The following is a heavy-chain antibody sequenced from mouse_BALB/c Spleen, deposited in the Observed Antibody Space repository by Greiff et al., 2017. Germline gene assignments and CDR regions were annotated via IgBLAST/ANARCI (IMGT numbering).Heavy chain of an antibody. V-gene: IGHV1S81*02. J-gene: IGHJ3*01. CDR2: INPSNGRT. CDR1: GYTFTSYW. CDR3: ARLWEEVFAY. Sequence: QVQLKQPGAELVKPGASVKLSCKASGYTFTSYWMHWVKQRPGQGLEWIGEINPSNGRTNYNEKFKSKATLTVDKSSSTAYMQLSSLTSEDSAVYYCARLWEEVFAYWGQGTLVTVSA. D-gene: IGHD4-1*01.